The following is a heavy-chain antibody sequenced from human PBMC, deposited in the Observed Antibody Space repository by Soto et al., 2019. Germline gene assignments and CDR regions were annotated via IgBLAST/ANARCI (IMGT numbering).Heavy chain of an antibody. D-gene: IGHD6-13*01. CDR1: GFSLSTSGVG. V-gene: IGHV2-5*02. Sequence: QITLKESGPTLVKPTQTLTLTCTFSGFSLSTSGVGVGWIRQPPGKALEWLALIYWDDDKRYRPSLKSRLTTTKDTSKNQVVLTMTHMDPVDTATYYSAHALFTTFSSSLGAKFDYWGQGTLVTVSS. J-gene: IGHJ4*02. CDR3: AHALFTTFSSSLGAKFDY. CDR2: IYWDDDK.